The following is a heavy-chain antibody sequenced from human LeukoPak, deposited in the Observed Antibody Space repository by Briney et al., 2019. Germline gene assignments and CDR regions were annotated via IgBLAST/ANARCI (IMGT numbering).Heavy chain of an antibody. D-gene: IGHD3-3*01. CDR3: ASDFDDFWSGYYRGFDY. CDR2: IWYDGSNK. V-gene: IGHV3-33*01. J-gene: IGHJ4*02. Sequence: PGRSLRLSCAASGFTFSSYGMHWVRQAPGKGLEWVAVIWYDGSNKYYADSVKGRFTISRDNAKNTLYLPMNSLRAEDTAVYYCASDFDDFWSGYYRGFDYWGQEPLVTVSS. CDR1: GFTFSSYG.